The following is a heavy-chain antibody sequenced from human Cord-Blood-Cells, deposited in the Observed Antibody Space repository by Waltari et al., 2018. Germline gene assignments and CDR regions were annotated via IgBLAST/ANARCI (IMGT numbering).Heavy chain of an antibody. D-gene: IGHD6-25*01. J-gene: IGHJ5*02. CDR3: ARGAPGFNWFDP. V-gene: IGHV1-69*10. Sequence: QVQLVQSGAEVKKPGSSVKVPCTASGGTFSSYPISWFRQAPGQGLEWMGGIIPILGIANYAQKFQGRVTITADKSTSTAYMELSSLRSEDTAVYYCARGAPGFNWFDPRGQGTLVTVSS. CDR2: IIPILGIA. CDR1: GGTFSSYP.